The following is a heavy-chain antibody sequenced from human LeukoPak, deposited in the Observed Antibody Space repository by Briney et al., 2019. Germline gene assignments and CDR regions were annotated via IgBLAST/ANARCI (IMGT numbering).Heavy chain of an antibody. D-gene: IGHD5-12*01. CDR3: ATVYSGYDLGFDY. CDR1: GYTLTELS. J-gene: IGHJ4*02. V-gene: IGHV1-24*01. CDR2: FDPEDGET. Sequence: ASVKVSCKVSGYTLTELSMHWVRQAPGKGREWMGGFDPEDGETIYAQKFQGRVTMTEDTSTDTAYMELSSLRSEDTAVYYFATVYSGYDLGFDYWGQGTLVTVSS.